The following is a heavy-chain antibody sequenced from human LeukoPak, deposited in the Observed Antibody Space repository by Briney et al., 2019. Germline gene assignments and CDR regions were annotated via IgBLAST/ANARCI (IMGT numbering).Heavy chain of an antibody. V-gene: IGHV4-34*01. J-gene: IGHJ3*02. CDR1: GGSFSGYY. D-gene: IGHD3-10*01. CDR3: ARGSTRRSPFDI. CDR2: INHSGST. Sequence: PSETLSLTCAVYGGSFSGYYWSWIRQPPGKGLEWIGEINHSGSTNYNPSLKSRVTISVDTSKNQFSLKLSSVTAADTAVYYCARGSTRRSPFDIWGQGTMVIVSS.